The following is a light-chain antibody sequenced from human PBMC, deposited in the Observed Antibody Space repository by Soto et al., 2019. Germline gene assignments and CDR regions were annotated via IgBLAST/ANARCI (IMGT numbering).Light chain of an antibody. V-gene: IGKV3-20*01. CDR1: QSVRGSN. Sequence: ESVLTQSPGTLSFSPGQRATVSCRASQSVRGSNLAWYQQKPGQAPRLLIYDASSRATGIPDRFSGGGSGTDFTLTISRLEPEDFAVYYCQQFSSYPLTFGGGTKVDIK. J-gene: IGKJ4*01. CDR2: DAS. CDR3: QQFSSYPLT.